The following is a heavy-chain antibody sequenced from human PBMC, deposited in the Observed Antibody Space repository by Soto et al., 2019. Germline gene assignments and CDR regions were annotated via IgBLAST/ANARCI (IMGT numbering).Heavy chain of an antibody. Sequence: PGGSLRLSCAASGFTFSTYSMNWVRQAPGKGLEWVSTISGSGGTTYYADSVKGRFIISRDDSKDTLYVQMNSLQTEDTGVYYCSHAPGRRGYYGMDVWGQGTTVTVSS. CDR2: ISGSGGTT. J-gene: IGHJ6*02. D-gene: IGHD3-10*01. CDR3: SHAPGRRGYYGMDV. V-gene: IGHV3-23*01. CDR1: GFTFSTYS.